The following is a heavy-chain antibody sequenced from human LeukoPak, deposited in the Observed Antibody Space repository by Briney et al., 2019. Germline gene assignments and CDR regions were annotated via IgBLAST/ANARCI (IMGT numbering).Heavy chain of an antibody. J-gene: IGHJ4*02. V-gene: IGHV6-1*01. CDR3: ARGLLSLYYFDY. CDR2: TYYRSKSYN. D-gene: IGHD2-15*01. CDR1: TDSVSSNSAA. Sequence: SQTLSLTCALSTDSVSSNSAAWNWIRQSPSRGLEWLGRTYYRSKSYNDYAVSVKSRITINPDTSKNQFSLQLNSVTPEDTAVYYCARGLLSLYYFDYWGQGTLVTVSS.